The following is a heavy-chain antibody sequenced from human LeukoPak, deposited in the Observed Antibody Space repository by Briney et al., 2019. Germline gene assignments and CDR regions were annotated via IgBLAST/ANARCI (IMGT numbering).Heavy chain of an antibody. CDR3: ARDPDLDYSSGWYWGAFDY. V-gene: IGHV3-30*04. J-gene: IGHJ4*02. D-gene: IGHD6-19*01. CDR1: GFTLSSYA. Sequence: PGGSLRLSRAASGFTLSSYAMHRVRQAPGKGLEWVAVISYAGSNKYYADSVKGRFTISRDNSKNPLYLQMNSVRAEDTAVYYCARDPDLDYSSGWYWGAFDYWGQGTLVTVSS. CDR2: ISYAGSNK.